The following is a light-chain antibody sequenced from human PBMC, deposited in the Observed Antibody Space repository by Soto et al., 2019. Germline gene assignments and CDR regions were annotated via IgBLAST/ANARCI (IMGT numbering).Light chain of an antibody. CDR1: SSNIGAGYD. V-gene: IGLV1-40*01. Sequence: QTVVTQPPSVSGAPGQRVTISCTGSSSNIGAGYDVQWYQQLPGAAPRLLIFGNTNRPSGVPDRVSGSRSGTSASLAISGLQAEDEADYYCQSYDISLSVSVVFGGGTQLTVL. CDR2: GNT. CDR3: QSYDISLSVSVV. J-gene: IGLJ2*01.